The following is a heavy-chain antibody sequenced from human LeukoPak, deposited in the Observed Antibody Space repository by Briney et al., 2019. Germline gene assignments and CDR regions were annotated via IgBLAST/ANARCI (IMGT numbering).Heavy chain of an antibody. V-gene: IGHV3-9*01. CDR2: ISWNSGSI. D-gene: IGHD3-22*01. CDR1: GFTFDDYG. J-gene: IGHJ4*02. CDR3: AKDSRWLLLGGFDY. Sequence: GGSLRLSCGASGFTFDDYGMSWVRQAPGKGLEWVSGISWNSGSIGYADSVKGRFTISRDNAKNSLYLQMNSLRAEDTALYYCAKDSRWLLLGGFDYWGQGTLVTVSS.